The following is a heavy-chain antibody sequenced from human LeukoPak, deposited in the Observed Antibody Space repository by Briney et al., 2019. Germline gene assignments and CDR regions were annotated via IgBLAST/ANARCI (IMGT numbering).Heavy chain of an antibody. Sequence: PSETLSLTCTVSGGSISSYYWSWIRQPPGKGLEWIGYIYYSGSTNYNPSLKSRVTISVDTSKNQFSLKLSSVTAAHTAVYYCARGGYSYGNDYWGQGTLVTVSS. J-gene: IGHJ4*02. D-gene: IGHD5-18*01. CDR2: IYYSGST. CDR3: ARGGYSYGNDY. V-gene: IGHV4-59*01. CDR1: GGSISSYY.